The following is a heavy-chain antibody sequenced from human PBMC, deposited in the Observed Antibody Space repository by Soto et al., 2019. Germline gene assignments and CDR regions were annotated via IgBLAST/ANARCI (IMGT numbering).Heavy chain of an antibody. CDR1: GGSISSYY. CDR3: ARDSRGSWRWVWFDP. CDR2: IYYSGST. V-gene: IGHV4-59*01. D-gene: IGHD3-10*01. J-gene: IGHJ5*02. Sequence: SETLSLTCTVSGGSISSYYWSWIRQPPGKGLEWIGYIYYSGSTNYNPSLKSRVTISVDTSKNQFSLKLSSVTAADTAVYYCARDSRGSWRWVWFDPWGQGTLVTVSS.